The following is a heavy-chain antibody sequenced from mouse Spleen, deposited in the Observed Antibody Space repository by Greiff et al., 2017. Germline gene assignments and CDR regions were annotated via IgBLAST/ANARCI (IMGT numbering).Heavy chain of an antibody. D-gene: IGHD2-1*01. CDR2: IDPSDSYT. Sequence: VQLQQPGAELVKPGASVKLSCKASGYTFTSYWMHWVKQRPGQGLEWIGEIDPSDSYTNYNQKFKGKATLTVDKSSSTAYMQLSSLTSEDSAVYYCARWGNLDYWGQGTTLTVSS. CDR3: ARWGNLDY. CDR1: GYTFTSYW. V-gene: IGHV1-69*02. J-gene: IGHJ2*01.